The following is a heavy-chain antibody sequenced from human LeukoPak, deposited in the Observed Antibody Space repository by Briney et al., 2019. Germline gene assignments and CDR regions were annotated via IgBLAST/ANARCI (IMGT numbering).Heavy chain of an antibody. CDR3: ARGLVVVAARYYYYYMDV. V-gene: IGHV4-59*01. Sequence: KPSETLSLTCTVSGGSISSYYWGWIRQPPGKGLEWIGYIYYSGSTNYNPSLKSRVTISVDTSKNQFSLKLSSVTAADTAVYYCARGLVVVAARYYYYYMDVWGKGTTVTVSS. J-gene: IGHJ6*03. D-gene: IGHD2-15*01. CDR2: IYYSGST. CDR1: GGSISSYY.